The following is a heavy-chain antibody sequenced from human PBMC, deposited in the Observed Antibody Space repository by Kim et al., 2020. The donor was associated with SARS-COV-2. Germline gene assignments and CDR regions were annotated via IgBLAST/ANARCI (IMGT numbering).Heavy chain of an antibody. J-gene: IGHJ5*02. D-gene: IGHD6-19*01. V-gene: IGHV3-23*01. Sequence: GGSLRLSCAASRFTFSNYAMIWVRQAPGKGLEWVSTVSGSGDTTYYAESVKGRFTISRDNSKNTLYLQMNSLRAEDTAVYYCARDLRVNVAHSSGWSNWFDPWGQGTLVTVSS. CDR3: ARDLRVNVAHSSGWSNWFDP. CDR1: RFTFSNYA. CDR2: VSGSGDTT.